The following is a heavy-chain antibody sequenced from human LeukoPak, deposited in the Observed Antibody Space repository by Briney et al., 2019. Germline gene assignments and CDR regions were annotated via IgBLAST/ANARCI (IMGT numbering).Heavy chain of an antibody. Sequence: PGGSLRLSCAASGFTFSSYGMHWVRQAPGKGLQWVAFIRYDGSNKYYADSVKGRFTISRDNSKNTLYLQMNSLRAEDTAVHYCARSSGWFGDAFDIWGQGTMVTISS. CDR1: GFTFSSYG. V-gene: IGHV3-30*02. D-gene: IGHD6-19*01. J-gene: IGHJ3*02. CDR2: IRYDGSNK. CDR3: ARSSGWFGDAFDI.